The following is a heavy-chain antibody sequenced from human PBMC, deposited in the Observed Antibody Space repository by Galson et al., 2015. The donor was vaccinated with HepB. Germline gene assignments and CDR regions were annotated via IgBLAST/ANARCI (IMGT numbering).Heavy chain of an antibody. Sequence: SLRLSCAASGFTFSDYYMSWIRQAPGKGLEWVSYISSSGSTIYYADSVKGRFTISRGNAKNSPYLQMNSLRAEDTAVYYCARDSRLDTAMADFDYWGQGTLVTVSS. CDR2: ISSSGSTI. V-gene: IGHV3-11*01. D-gene: IGHD5-18*01. CDR3: ARDSRLDTAMADFDY. CDR1: GFTFSDYY. J-gene: IGHJ4*02.